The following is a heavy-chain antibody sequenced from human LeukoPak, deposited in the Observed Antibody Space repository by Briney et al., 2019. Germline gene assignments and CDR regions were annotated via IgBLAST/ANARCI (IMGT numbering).Heavy chain of an antibody. CDR1: GFTFSRLG. CDR2: IRYDGSNK. D-gene: IGHD4-17*01. J-gene: IGHJ4*02. V-gene: IGHV3-30*02. CDR3: AKDYGDYDDY. Sequence: GGSLRLSCATSGFTFSRLGMQWVRQAPGEGLEWVAFIRYDGSNKYYADSVKGRFTISRDNSKNTLYLQMNSLRAEDTAVYYCAKDYGDYDDYWGQGTLVTVSS.